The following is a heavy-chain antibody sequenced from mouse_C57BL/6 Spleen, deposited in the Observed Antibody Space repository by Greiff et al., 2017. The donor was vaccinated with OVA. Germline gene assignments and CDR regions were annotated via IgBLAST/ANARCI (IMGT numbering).Heavy chain of an antibody. D-gene: IGHD1-1*01. CDR3: ARAGYGSSYGLAMDY. V-gene: IGHV1-84*01. J-gene: IGHJ4*01. CDR1: GYTFTDYY. Sequence: LLESGPELVKPGASVKISCKASGYTFTDYYINWVKQRPGQGLEWIGWIYPGSGNTKYNEKFKGKATLTVDTSSSTAYMQLSSLTSEDSAVYFCARAGYGSSYGLAMDYWGQGTSVTVSS. CDR2: IYPGSGNT.